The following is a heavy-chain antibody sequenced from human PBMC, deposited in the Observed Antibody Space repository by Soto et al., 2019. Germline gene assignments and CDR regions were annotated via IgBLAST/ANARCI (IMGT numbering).Heavy chain of an antibody. J-gene: IGHJ4*02. Sequence: QVQLVESGGGVVQPGRSLRLSCAASGFTFSDYGMHWVRQAPGKGLEWVAVIWYDGSNKYYADSVKGRFTISRDNSKNTLSLQMNSLRAEDTAVYYCARGLATVIAYWGQGTLVTVSS. CDR1: GFTFSDYG. CDR3: ARGLATVIAY. CDR2: IWYDGSNK. V-gene: IGHV3-33*01. D-gene: IGHD4-17*01.